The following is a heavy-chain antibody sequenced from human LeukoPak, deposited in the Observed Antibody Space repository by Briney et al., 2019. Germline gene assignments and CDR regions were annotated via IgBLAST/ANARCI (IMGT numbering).Heavy chain of an antibody. CDR3: VRDVGAVRGEVYFDY. Sequence: GGSLRLSCAASGFTFSTFAMHWVRQSPGKGLEWVSSITGSGPYILYADSVKRRFTISRDNAKNSLYLQMNSLRAEDTAIYCCVRDVGAVRGEVYFDYWGQGTLVTVSS. CDR2: ITGSGPYI. CDR1: GFTFSTFA. V-gene: IGHV3-21*01. D-gene: IGHD3-16*01. J-gene: IGHJ4*02.